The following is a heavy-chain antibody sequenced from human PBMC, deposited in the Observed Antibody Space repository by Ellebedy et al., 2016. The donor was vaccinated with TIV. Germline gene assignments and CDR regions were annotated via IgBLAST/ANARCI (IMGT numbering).Heavy chain of an antibody. D-gene: IGHD4-11*01. CDR1: GDSLNSRSHY. V-gene: IGHV4-61*01. Sequence: GSLRLXCSFSGDSLNSRSHYWSWIRQAPGKGLEWVGYIYYSGNTNYNPSLKSRVTISLDTSKKQFTLNLRSVSAADTAVYYCARATRVTVGLENWGQGALVTVSS. CDR2: IYYSGNT. J-gene: IGHJ4*02. CDR3: ARATRVTVGLEN.